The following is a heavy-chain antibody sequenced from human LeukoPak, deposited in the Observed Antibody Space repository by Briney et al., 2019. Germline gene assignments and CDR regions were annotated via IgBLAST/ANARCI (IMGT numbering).Heavy chain of an antibody. CDR3: ARDQASRDGSTAY. D-gene: IGHD3-10*01. Sequence: SETLSLTCTVSGGSISSSSYYWGWIRQPPGKGLEWIGSIYYSGSTYYNPSLKSRVTISIDTSKDQFSLKLSSVTAADTAVYYCARDQASRDGSTAYWGQETLVTVSS. CDR2: IYYSGST. V-gene: IGHV4-39*07. CDR1: GGSISSSSYY. J-gene: IGHJ4*02.